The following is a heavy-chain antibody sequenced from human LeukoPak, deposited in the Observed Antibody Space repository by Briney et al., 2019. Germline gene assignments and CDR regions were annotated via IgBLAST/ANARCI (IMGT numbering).Heavy chain of an antibody. CDR1: GFTVSSNY. Sequence: GGSLRLSCAASGFTVSSNYMSWVRQAPGKGLEWVSVIYSGGSTYYADSVKGRFTISRDNSKNTVHLQMNSLRAEDTALYYCAKDSNRGGAFDIWGQGTMVTVSS. CDR3: AKDSNRGGAFDI. D-gene: IGHD3-10*01. J-gene: IGHJ3*02. CDR2: IYSGGST. V-gene: IGHV3-53*05.